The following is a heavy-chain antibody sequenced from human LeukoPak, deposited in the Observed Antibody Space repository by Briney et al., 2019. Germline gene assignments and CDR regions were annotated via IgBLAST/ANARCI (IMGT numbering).Heavy chain of an antibody. CDR1: GYTFTSYD. CDR2: MNPNSGNT. D-gene: IGHD2-2*01. Sequence: ASVKVSCKASGYTFTSYDINWVRQATGQGLEWMGWMNPNSGNTGYAQRFQGRVTMTRNTSISTAYMELSGLRSEDTAVYYCARGGRSSTSPSDYWGQGTLVTVSS. CDR3: ARGGRSSTSPSDY. V-gene: IGHV1-8*01. J-gene: IGHJ4*02.